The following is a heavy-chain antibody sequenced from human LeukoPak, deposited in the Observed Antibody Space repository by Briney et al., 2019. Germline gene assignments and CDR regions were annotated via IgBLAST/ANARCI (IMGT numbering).Heavy chain of an antibody. CDR2: INPNSGGT. V-gene: IGHV1-2*06. J-gene: IGHJ4*02. Sequence: ASVKVSCKASGYTVTGYYMHWVRQAPGQGLEWMGRINPNSGGTNYAQKFQGRVTMTRDTSISTAYMELSRLRSDDTAVYYCARDKPRTHSTVTTQGSFFDYWGQGTLVTVSS. CDR1: GYTVTGYY. CDR3: ARDKPRTHSTVTTQGSFFDY. D-gene: IGHD4-17*01.